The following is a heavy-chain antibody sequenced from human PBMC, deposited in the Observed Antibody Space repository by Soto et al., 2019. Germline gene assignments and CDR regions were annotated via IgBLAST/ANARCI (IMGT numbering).Heavy chain of an antibody. V-gene: IGHV1-18*01. Sequence: QVQLVQYGAEVKKPGASVKVSCKSSGYTFTSYGISWVRQAPGQGLEWMGWVSANNGHKNYAQKPQGRVTMNTDTSTSTAYMALRSLRSDDTAVYDCASDRVSYALDYWGQGTLVTVSS. D-gene: IGHD1-26*01. CDR2: VSANNGHK. CDR1: GYTFTSYG. J-gene: IGHJ4*02. CDR3: ASDRVSYALDY.